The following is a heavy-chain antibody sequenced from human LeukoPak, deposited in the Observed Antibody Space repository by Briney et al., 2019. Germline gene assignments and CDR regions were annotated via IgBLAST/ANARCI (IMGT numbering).Heavy chain of an antibody. J-gene: IGHJ3*02. D-gene: IGHD3-22*01. V-gene: IGHV1-2*06. CDR3: ARVGYYDSSGYPRSAFDI. CDR2: INPNSGGT. Sequence: ASVKVSCKASGYTFTGYYMHWVRLAPGQGHEWMGRINPNSGGTNYAQKFQGRVTMTRDTSISTAYMELSRLRSDDTAVYYCARVGYYDSSGYPRSAFDIWGQGTMVTVSS. CDR1: GYTFTGYY.